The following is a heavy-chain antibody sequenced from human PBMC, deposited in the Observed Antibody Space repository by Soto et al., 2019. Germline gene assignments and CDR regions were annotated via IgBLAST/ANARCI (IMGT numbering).Heavy chain of an antibody. V-gene: IGHV4-39*01. D-gene: IGHD3-22*01. J-gene: IGHJ4*02. CDR2: IYYSGST. Sequence: LSLTCTVSGGSISSSSYYWGWIRQPPGKGLEWIGSIYYSGSTYYNPSLKSRVTISVDTSKNQFSLKLSSVTAADTAVYYCARHAYDTSGYYSPQFDYWGQGTLVTVSS. CDR3: ARHAYDTSGYYSPQFDY. CDR1: GGSISSSSYY.